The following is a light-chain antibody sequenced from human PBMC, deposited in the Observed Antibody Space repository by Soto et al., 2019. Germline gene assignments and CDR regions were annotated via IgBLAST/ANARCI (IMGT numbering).Light chain of an antibody. CDR3: QQSYRTPRT. CDR1: QNISNY. J-gene: IGKJ1*01. V-gene: IGKV1-39*01. CDR2: AAS. Sequence: DIPMTQSPSSLSASVGDRVTITCRASQNISNYLNWYQQKPGKAPKLLIYAASSLQSGVSSRFSGSGSGTDFTLTISSLQPEDFATFYCQQSYRTPRTFGQGTKVEIK.